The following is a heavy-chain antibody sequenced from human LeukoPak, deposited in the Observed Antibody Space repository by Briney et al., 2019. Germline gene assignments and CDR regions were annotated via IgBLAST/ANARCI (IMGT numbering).Heavy chain of an antibody. V-gene: IGHV4-59*11. CDR1: GGSISSHY. J-gene: IGHJ4*02. CDR2: IYYSGST. D-gene: IGHD5-12*01. Sequence: SETLSLTCTVSGGSISSHYWSWIRQPPGKGLEWIGYIYYSGSTNYNPSLKSRVTISVDTSKNQFSLKLSSVTAADTAVYYCARIVWSGYDYFDYWGQGTLVTVSS. CDR3: ARIVWSGYDYFDY.